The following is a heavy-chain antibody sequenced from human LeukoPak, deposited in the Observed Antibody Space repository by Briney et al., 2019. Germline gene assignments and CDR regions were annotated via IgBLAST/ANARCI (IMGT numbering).Heavy chain of an antibody. V-gene: IGHV3-30*02. CDR1: GFTFSSYG. Sequence: GGSLRLSCAASGFTFSSYGMHWVRQAPGKGLEWVAFIRYDGSNKYYADSVKGRFTISRDNSKNTLYLQMNSLRAEDTAVYYCARGRTGYCSSTSCLAWFDPWGQGTLVTVSS. J-gene: IGHJ5*02. D-gene: IGHD2-2*01. CDR2: IRYDGSNK. CDR3: ARGRTGYCSSTSCLAWFDP.